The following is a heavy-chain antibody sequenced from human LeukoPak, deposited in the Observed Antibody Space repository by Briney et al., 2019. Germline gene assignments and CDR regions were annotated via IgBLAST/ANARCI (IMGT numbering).Heavy chain of an antibody. V-gene: IGHV4-61*02. J-gene: IGHJ6*03. CDR1: GGSISSGSYY. D-gene: IGHD6-6*01. CDR3: AREQLGLGSQLEYSSSSQYYYYYYMDV. CDR2: IYTSGST. Sequence: SETLSLTCTVSGGSISSGSYYWSWIRQPAGKGLEWIGRIYTSGSTNYNPSLKSRVTISVDTSKNQFSLKLSSVTAADTAVYYCAREQLGLGSQLEYSSSSQYYYYYYMDVWGKGTTVTVSS.